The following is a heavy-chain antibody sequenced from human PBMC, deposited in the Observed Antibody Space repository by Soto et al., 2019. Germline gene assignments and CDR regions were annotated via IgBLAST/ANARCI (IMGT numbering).Heavy chain of an antibody. J-gene: IGHJ4*02. Sequence: SVKVSCKASGGTFSSYAISWVRQAPGQGLEWMGGIIPIFGTANYAQKFQGRVTITADESTSTAYMELSSLRSEDTAVYYCARWGPSGWYPYYFDYWGQGTLVTVSS. D-gene: IGHD6-19*01. CDR3: ARWGPSGWYPYYFDY. CDR2: IIPIFGTA. V-gene: IGHV1-69*13. CDR1: GGTFSSYA.